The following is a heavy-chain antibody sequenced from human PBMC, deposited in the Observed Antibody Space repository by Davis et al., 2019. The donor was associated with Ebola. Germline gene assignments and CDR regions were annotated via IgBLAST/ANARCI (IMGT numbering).Heavy chain of an antibody. CDR3: AALGDG. CDR1: GGSISSSSYY. CDR2: INHSGST. J-gene: IGHJ4*02. Sequence: MPSETLSLTCTVSGGSISSSSYYWGWIRQPPGKGLEWIGEINHSGSTNYNPSLKSRVTISVDTSKNQFSLKLSSVTAADTAVYYCAALGDGWGQGTLVTVSS. V-gene: IGHV4-39*07.